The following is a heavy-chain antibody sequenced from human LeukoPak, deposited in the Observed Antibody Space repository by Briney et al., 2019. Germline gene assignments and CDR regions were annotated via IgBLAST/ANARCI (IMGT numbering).Heavy chain of an antibody. CDR3: ARGGNYDILTGYYITLNWFDP. V-gene: IGHV4-34*01. CDR1: GGSISSYY. Sequence: PSETLSLTCTVSGGSISSYYWSWIRQPPGKGLEWIGEINHSGSTNYNPSLKSRVTISVDTSKNQFSLKLSSVTAADTAVYYCARGGNYDILTGYYITLNWFDPWGQGTLVTVSS. D-gene: IGHD3-9*01. J-gene: IGHJ5*02. CDR2: INHSGST.